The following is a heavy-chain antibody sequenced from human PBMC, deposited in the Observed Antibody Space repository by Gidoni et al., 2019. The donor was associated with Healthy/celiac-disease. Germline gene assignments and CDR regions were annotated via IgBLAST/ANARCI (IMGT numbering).Heavy chain of an antibody. D-gene: IGHD2-2*03. Sequence: QVQLQESGPGLVKPSETLSLTCPVSGGPISSYYWSWIRQPPGKGLEWIGYIYYSGSTNYNPSLKSRVTISVDTSKNQFSLKLSSVTAADTAVYYCARAEAPGYCSSTSCRGPYYYYMDVWGKGTTVTVSS. V-gene: IGHV4-59*08. CDR3: ARAEAPGYCSSTSCRGPYYYYMDV. CDR2: IYYSGST. J-gene: IGHJ6*03. CDR1: GGPISSYY.